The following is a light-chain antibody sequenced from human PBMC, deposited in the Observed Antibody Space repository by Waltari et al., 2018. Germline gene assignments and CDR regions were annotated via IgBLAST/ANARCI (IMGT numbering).Light chain of an antibody. CDR3: QTWGTGIMV. J-gene: IGLJ3*02. CDR1: SGHRSYA. V-gene: IGLV4-69*01. CDR2: LNTDGSH. Sequence: QIVLTQSPSASASLRASVKPPCTLSSGHRSYALVWHQQQPQKGPRYLMNLNTDGSHSKGDGIPDRFSGSRSGAEGYLTISSLQSDDEADYYCQTWGTGIMVFGGGTKLTVL.